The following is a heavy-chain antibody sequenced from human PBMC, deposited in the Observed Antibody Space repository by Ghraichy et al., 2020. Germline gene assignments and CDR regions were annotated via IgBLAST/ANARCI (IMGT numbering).Heavy chain of an antibody. J-gene: IGHJ4*02. Sequence: SETLSLTCTVSGGSFSTYYWSWIRQPPGKGLEWIGYIYYSGSTNYNPSLKSRVTISVDTSKNQFSLKLSSVTAADTAVYYCARSSTVTTYPRFDYWGQGTLVTVSS. CDR3: ARSSTVTTYPRFDY. CDR2: IYYSGST. V-gene: IGHV4-59*01. CDR1: GGSFSTYY. D-gene: IGHD4-11*01.